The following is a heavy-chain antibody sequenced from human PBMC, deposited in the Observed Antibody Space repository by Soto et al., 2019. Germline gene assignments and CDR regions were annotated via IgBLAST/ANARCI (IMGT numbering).Heavy chain of an antibody. D-gene: IGHD6-19*01. CDR2: ISSSSSYI. CDR3: ARVQDSSGWYSGY. Sequence: GGFLRLSCAASGFTFSSYSMNWVRQAPGKGLEWVSSISSSSSYIYYADSVKGRFTISRDNAKNSLYLQMNSLRAEDTAVYYCARVQDSSGWYSGYWGQGTLVTVSS. J-gene: IGHJ4*02. CDR1: GFTFSSYS. V-gene: IGHV3-21*01.